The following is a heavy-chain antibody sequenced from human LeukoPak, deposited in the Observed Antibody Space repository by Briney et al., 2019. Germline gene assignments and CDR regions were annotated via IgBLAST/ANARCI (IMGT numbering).Heavy chain of an antibody. CDR3: ARGRSKSRSHWSYPDY. Sequence: GGSLRLSCAASGFTFSTYSMIWIRQAPGQGLEWVSSISTASTYIYYADSMKGRFTISRDNAKNSLFLQMSGLRDEDTALYYCARGRSKSRSHWSYPDYWGQESLVTVSS. J-gene: IGHJ4*02. CDR1: GFTFSTYS. CDR2: ISTASTYI. V-gene: IGHV3-21*01. D-gene: IGHD1-7*01.